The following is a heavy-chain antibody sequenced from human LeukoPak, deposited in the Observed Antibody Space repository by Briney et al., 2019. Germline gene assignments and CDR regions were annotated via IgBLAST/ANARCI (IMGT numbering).Heavy chain of an antibody. CDR2: IYYSGST. D-gene: IGHD3-16*01. CDR3: AGGYGYFDL. J-gene: IGHJ2*01. V-gene: IGHV4-59*01. CDR1: GGSISSYY. Sequence: PSETLSLTCTVSGGSISSYYWSWIRQPPGKGLEWIGYIYYSGSTNYNPSLKSRVTISVDKSTTQFSMKLRSVSAADTAVYYCAGGYGYFDLWGGGTLVTVSS.